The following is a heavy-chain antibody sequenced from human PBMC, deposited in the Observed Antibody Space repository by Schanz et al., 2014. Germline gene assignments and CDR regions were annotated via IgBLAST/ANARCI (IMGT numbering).Heavy chain of an antibody. V-gene: IGHV1-46*03. CDR2: INPSGGST. CDR1: GYTFTSYD. CDR3: GRGFSRSYIDF. J-gene: IGHJ4*02. D-gene: IGHD6-6*01. Sequence: QVQLVQSGAEVKKPGASVKVSCTASGYTFTSYDINWVRQAPGQGLEWMGIINPSGGSTRYGQKFQGRITVTTDTSTSTVYLELSSLRSDDTAVYYCGRGFSRSYIDFWGQGTLITVSS.